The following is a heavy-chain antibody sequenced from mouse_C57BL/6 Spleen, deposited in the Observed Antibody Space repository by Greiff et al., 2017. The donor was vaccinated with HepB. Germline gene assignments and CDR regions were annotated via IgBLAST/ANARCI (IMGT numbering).Heavy chain of an antibody. CDR1: GYTFTTYP. CDR2: FHPYNDDT. Sequence: VKLQESGAELVKPGASVKMSCKASGYTFTTYPIEWMKQNHGKSLEWIGNFHPYNDDTKYNEKFKGKATLTVEKSSSTVYLELSRLTSDDSAVYYCARRGDLGYYFDYWGQGTTLTVSS. CDR3: ARRGDLGYYFDY. J-gene: IGHJ2*01. V-gene: IGHV1-47*01. D-gene: IGHD4-1*01.